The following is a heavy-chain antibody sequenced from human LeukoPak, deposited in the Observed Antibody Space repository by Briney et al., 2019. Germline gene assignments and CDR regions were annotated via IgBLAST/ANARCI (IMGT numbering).Heavy chain of an antibody. CDR2: INHSGSI. V-gene: IGHV4-34*01. J-gene: IGHJ4*02. CDR1: GGSFSGYY. Sequence: SETLSLTCAVHGGSFSGYYWSWIRRPPGRGLEWIGEINHSGSISHNPSPQRRVTIAVDTSKNQLSLKLSSETAADTAVYYWARGRNRITMVRGVIIPYYFDYWGQGTLVSVSS. CDR3: ARGRNRITMVRGVIIPYYFDY. D-gene: IGHD3-10*01.